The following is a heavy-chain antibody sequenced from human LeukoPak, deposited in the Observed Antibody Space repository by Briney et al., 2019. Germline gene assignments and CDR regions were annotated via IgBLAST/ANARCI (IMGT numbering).Heavy chain of an antibody. V-gene: IGHV3-13*01. Sequence: GGSLRLSCAASGFTFSSYDMHWVRQATGKGLEWVSAIGTTGDTYYPGSVKGRFTISRENAKNSLYLQMNSLRAGDTAVYYCARGTYYYDSSGYYAFDYWGQGTLVTVSS. D-gene: IGHD3-22*01. J-gene: IGHJ4*02. CDR3: ARGTYYYDSSGYYAFDY. CDR2: IGTTGDT. CDR1: GFTFSSYD.